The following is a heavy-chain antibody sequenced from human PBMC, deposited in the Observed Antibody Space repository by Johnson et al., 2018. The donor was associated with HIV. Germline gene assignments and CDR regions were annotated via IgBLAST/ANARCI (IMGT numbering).Heavy chain of an antibody. CDR1: GFTFSNYG. D-gene: IGHD3-16*01. CDR2: ISYDGSNK. V-gene: IGHV3-30*03. Sequence: QVQLVESGGGVVQPGRSLRLSCAASGFTFSNYGMHWVRQGPGKGLEWVAVISYDGSNKYYADSVKGRFTISRDNSKNTLYLQMDSLRAEDTALYYCASQVRGLRLGVDAFDIWGQGTMVTVSS. CDR3: ASQVRGLRLGVDAFDI. J-gene: IGHJ3*02.